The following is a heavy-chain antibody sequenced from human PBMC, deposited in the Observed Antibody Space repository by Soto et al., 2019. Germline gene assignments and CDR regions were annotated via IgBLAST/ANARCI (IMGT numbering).Heavy chain of an antibody. V-gene: IGHV1-69*13. Sequence: GASVQVSCKVSGGTFSSYSIKWVRQAPGQGLEWMGEIIPIFGTANYAQKFQGRVTITADESTSTAYMELSSLRSEDTAVYYCATGAHSSGPYNWFDPWGQGTLVTVSS. J-gene: IGHJ5*02. D-gene: IGHD3-22*01. CDR1: GGTFSSYS. CDR2: IIPIFGTA. CDR3: ATGAHSSGPYNWFDP.